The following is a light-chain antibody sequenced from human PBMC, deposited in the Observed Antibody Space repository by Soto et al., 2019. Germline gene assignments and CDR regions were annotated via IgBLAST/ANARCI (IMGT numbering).Light chain of an antibody. Sequence: EIVMTQSLATLSVSPGERATLSCRAGQSVSINLAWYQQKPGQAPRLLIYAASARATGIPARFSGSGSGTEFTLTISSLQSEDFAVYYCQQYNNWPWTFGQGTKVEIK. CDR1: QSVSIN. J-gene: IGKJ1*01. CDR2: AAS. V-gene: IGKV3-15*01. CDR3: QQYNNWPWT.